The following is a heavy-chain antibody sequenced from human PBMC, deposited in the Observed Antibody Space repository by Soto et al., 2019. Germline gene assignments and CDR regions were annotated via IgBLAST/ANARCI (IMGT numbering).Heavy chain of an antibody. V-gene: IGHV3-73*02. D-gene: IGHD3-3*01. Sequence: EVQLVESGGGVVQPGGALKLSCAASGFSFTDSAIHWVRQASGKGLEWVGQIRSKDNSYETIYGASVNGRFTITRDDSKKTAYLQMNSPKPEDTAVDSCTGGIDLGAVTLAPWGQGTLVTVSS. CDR1: GFSFTDSA. CDR2: IRSKDNSYET. CDR3: TGGIDLGAVTLAP. J-gene: IGHJ4*02.